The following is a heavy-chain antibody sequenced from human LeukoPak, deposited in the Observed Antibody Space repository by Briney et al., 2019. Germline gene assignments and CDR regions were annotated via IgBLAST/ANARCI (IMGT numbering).Heavy chain of an antibody. CDR2: IMPIFGTA. Sequence: ASVKVSCKASEYTFTGYYIHWVRQAPGQGLEWMGGIMPIFGTADYAQRFQDRVTITADNTTSTTYMELSSLRFDDTAVYYCARGRTVLDSVDYWGQGTLVTVSS. D-gene: IGHD2-21*01. CDR3: ARGRTVLDSVDY. J-gene: IGHJ4*02. CDR1: EYTFTGYY. V-gene: IGHV1-69*06.